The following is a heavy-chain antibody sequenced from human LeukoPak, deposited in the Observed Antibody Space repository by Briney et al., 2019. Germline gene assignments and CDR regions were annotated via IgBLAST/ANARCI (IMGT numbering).Heavy chain of an antibody. Sequence: GGSLRLSCAASGFTFSNDWMSWVRQAPGKGLEWVSYISRSGSTRYYADSVKGRFTISRDNAKNSLYLQMNSLRAEDTAVYYCARVATMVRVPLDALDIWGQGTMVSVSS. J-gene: IGHJ3*02. V-gene: IGHV3-11*04. CDR2: ISRSGSTR. D-gene: IGHD3-10*01. CDR3: ARVATMVRVPLDALDI. CDR1: GFTFSNDW.